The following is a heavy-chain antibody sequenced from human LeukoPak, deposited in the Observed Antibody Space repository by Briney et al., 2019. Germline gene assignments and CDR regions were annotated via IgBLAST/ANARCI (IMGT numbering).Heavy chain of an antibody. J-gene: IGHJ4*02. V-gene: IGHV1-8*01. Sequence: ASVKVSCKASGYTFTNYDINWVRQAAGQGLEWMGWMNPNSGNTGYAQKFQGRVTMTRNTSISTAYMELSSLKSEDTAVYYCARGVLQDYYDSSGLHHRGGVDYWGQGTLVTVSS. CDR3: ARGVLQDYYDSSGLHHRGGVDY. CDR1: GYTFTNYD. D-gene: IGHD3-22*01. CDR2: MNPNSGNT.